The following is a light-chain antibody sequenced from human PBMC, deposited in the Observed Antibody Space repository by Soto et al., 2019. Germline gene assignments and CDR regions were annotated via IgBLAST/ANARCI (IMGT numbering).Light chain of an antibody. J-gene: IGKJ1*01. Sequence: EIVLTQSPATLSLSPGERATLSYRASQSVSSYLAWYQQKPGQAPRLLIYDASNRATGIPARFSGSGSGTEFTLTISSLEPEDFAVYYCQRRSNWPPWTFGQGTKVEIK. V-gene: IGKV3-11*01. CDR2: DAS. CDR3: QRRSNWPPWT. CDR1: QSVSSY.